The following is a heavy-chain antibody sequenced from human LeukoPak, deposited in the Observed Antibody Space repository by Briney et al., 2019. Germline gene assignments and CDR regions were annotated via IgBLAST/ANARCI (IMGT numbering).Heavy chain of an antibody. D-gene: IGHD3-22*01. CDR2: IIPIFGTA. CDR3: ARGNYYYDSSGYYYGQFDY. V-gene: IGHV1-69*01. CDR1: GGTFSSYA. Sequence: SVKVSRKASGGTFSSYAISWVRQAPGQGLEWMGGIIPIFGTANYAQKFQGRVTITADESTSTADMELSSLRSEDTAVYYCARGNYYYDSSGYYYGQFDYWGQGTLVTVSS. J-gene: IGHJ4*02.